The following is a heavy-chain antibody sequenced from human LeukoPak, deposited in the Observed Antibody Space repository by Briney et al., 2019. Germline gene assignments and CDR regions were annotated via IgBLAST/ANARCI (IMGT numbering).Heavy chain of an antibody. D-gene: IGHD6-19*01. V-gene: IGHV3-9*01. CDR1: GFTFDDYA. CDR3: AKDALPGSYSSGWYDY. CDR2: ISWNSGSI. J-gene: IGHJ4*02. Sequence: GGSLRLSCAASGFTFDDYAMHWVRQAPGKGLEWVSGISWNSGSIGYADSVKGRFTISRDNAKNSLYLQMNSLRAEDTALYYCAKDALPGSYSSGWYDYWGQGTLVTVSP.